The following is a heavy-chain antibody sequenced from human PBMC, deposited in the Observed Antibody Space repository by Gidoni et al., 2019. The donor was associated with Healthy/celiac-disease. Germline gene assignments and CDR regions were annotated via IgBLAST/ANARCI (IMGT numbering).Heavy chain of an antibody. D-gene: IGHD3-3*01. CDR1: GFTFSSYW. J-gene: IGHJ4*02. CDR3: ARESPDDFWSGYSTDYFDY. CDR2: IKQDGSEK. Sequence: EVQLVESGGGLVQPGGSLRLSCAASGFTFSSYWMSWVRQAPGKGLEWVANIKQDGSEKYYVDSVKGRFTISRDNAKNSLYLQMNSLRAEDTAVYYCARESPDDFWSGYSTDYFDYWGQGTLVTVSS. V-gene: IGHV3-7*01.